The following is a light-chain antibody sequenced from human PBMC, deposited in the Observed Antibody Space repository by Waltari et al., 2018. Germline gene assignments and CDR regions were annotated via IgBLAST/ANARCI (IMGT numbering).Light chain of an antibody. Sequence: QSVLTQTPSASATPGQSVIISCFGSDSNIGNKVVNWYQQVPGTAPKLLIYRNDQRPSGVPVRFSGSKSGTSASLAISGLQSEDEAHYYCAAWDDSLDGGVFGGGTKVTV. CDR1: DSNIGNKV. V-gene: IGLV1-44*01. J-gene: IGLJ3*02. CDR3: AAWDDSLDGGV. CDR2: RND.